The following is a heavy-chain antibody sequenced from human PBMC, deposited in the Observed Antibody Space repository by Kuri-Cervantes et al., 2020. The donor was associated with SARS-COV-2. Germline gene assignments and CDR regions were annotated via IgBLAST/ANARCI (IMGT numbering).Heavy chain of an antibody. CDR2: IYSCGST. CDR3: ARDTAARYFDY. D-gene: IGHD6-6*01. V-gene: IGHV3-66*03. J-gene: IGHJ4*02. CDR1: GFTVSSNY. Sequence: GGSLRLSCAASGFTVSSNYMSWVRQAPGKGLEWVSVIYSCGSTYYADSVKGRFTISRDNSKNTLYLQMNSLRAEDTAVYYCARDTAARYFDYWGQGTLVTVSS.